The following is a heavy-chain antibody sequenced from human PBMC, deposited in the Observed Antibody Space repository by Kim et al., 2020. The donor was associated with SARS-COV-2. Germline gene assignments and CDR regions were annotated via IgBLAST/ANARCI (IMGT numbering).Heavy chain of an antibody. D-gene: IGHD1-26*01. CDR3: ARDEIWEGPGFDC. V-gene: IGHV3-21*01. J-gene: IGHJ4*02. CDR1: GFTFSSYS. Sequence: GGSLRLSCAASGFTFSSYSMNWVRQAPGQGLEWVSSISSSSSYLYYADSVKGRFTISRDNAKNSLYLQMNSLRAEDTAVYYCARDEIWEGPGFDCWGQGTLVNVSS. CDR2: ISSSSSYL.